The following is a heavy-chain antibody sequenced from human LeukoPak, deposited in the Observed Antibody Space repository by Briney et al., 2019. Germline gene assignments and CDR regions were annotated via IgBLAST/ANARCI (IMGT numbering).Heavy chain of an antibody. CDR1: GFTFSDYY. D-gene: IGHD3-10*01. J-gene: IGHJ4*02. Sequence: GGSLRLSCAASGFTFSDYYMSWIRQAPGKGLEWVSYISSSGSTRYYADSVKGRFTISRDNAKNSLYLQMNSLRAEDTAVYYCARDQYYASGSYYNSSKGYFDYWGQGTLVTVSS. CDR2: ISSSGSTR. CDR3: ARDQYYASGSYYNSSKGYFDY. V-gene: IGHV3-11*04.